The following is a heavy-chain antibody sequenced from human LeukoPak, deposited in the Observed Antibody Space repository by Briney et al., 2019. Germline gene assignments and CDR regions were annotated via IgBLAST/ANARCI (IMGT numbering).Heavy chain of an antibody. V-gene: IGHV3-23*01. Sequence: GGSLRLSCAASGYTFSNYAMSWVRQAPGKGLERVSGISDSGGTTFYADSVKGRFTISRDNSKNTLYLQMISLKADDTAVYYCAKDYSSGWYAYYFDSWGQGTLVSVSS. CDR2: ISDSGGTT. CDR3: AKDYSSGWYAYYFDS. J-gene: IGHJ4*02. D-gene: IGHD6-19*01. CDR1: GYTFSNYA.